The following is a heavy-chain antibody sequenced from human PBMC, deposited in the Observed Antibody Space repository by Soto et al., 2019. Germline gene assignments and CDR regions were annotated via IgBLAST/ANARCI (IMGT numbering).Heavy chain of an antibody. J-gene: IGHJ4*02. D-gene: IGHD2-21*01. V-gene: IGHV3-30-3*01. Sequence: SQRLSSAASGFTFISYAMHWVRQAPSKGLEWVAVISYDGSNKYYADSVKGRFTISRDNSKNTLYLQMNSLKSEDTAVYYCAADLYCGGDCYRFDFSGQTPLLTVS. CDR1: GFTFISYA. CDR2: ISYDGSNK. CDR3: AADLYCGGDCYRFDF.